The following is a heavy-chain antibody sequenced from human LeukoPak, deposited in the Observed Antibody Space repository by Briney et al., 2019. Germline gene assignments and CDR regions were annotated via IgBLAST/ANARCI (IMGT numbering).Heavy chain of an antibody. CDR3: ARGFGDYYFDY. J-gene: IGHJ4*02. V-gene: IGHV4-34*01. D-gene: IGHD4-17*01. Sequence: SETLSLTCAVSGGSFSGYYWTWIRQPPGKGLDWIGEINHSGSTNYNPSLRSRVTISVDTSKNYFSLKLSSMTAADTAVYYCARGFGDYYFDYWGQGILVTVSS. CDR2: INHSGST. CDR1: GGSFSGYY.